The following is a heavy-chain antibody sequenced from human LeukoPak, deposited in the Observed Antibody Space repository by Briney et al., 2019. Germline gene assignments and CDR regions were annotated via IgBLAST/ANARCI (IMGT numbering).Heavy chain of an antibody. Sequence: PSETLSLTCAVDGGSFSGYYWTWIRQPPGKGLEWIGEINHSGDTKSHTSLRSRVTLSVDPSNKQFSVRLTSVTAAHTAVYFCARGQSTSGLVFWGEGALVSVS. CDR1: GGSFSGYY. D-gene: IGHD1-26*01. V-gene: IGHV4-34*01. J-gene: IGHJ4*02. CDR2: INHSGDT. CDR3: ARGQSTSGLVF.